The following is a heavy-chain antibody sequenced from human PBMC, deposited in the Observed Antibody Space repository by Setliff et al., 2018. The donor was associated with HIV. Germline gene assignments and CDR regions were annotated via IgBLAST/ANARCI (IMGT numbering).Heavy chain of an antibody. D-gene: IGHD2-2*01. CDR2: ISGGGYTT. V-gene: IGHV3-23*01. CDR3: AKDRGEVPTAFFDY. CDR1: GFTFSTYA. Sequence: GGSLRLPCAASGFTFSTYAMSWVRQAPGKGLEWVSGISGGGYTTYYADSAKGRFTISRDNSKNTIYLQMNSLRAEDTAVYYCAKDRGEVPTAFFDYWGQGTLVTVSS. J-gene: IGHJ4*02.